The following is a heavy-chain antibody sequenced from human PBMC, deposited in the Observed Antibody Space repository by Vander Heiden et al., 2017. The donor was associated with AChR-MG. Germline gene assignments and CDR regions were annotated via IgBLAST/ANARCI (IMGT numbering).Heavy chain of an antibody. D-gene: IGHD5-18*01. CDR1: GYTFNSYD. CDR2: MNPNSGNT. J-gene: IGHJ4*02. Sequence: QVQLVQSGAEVKKPGASVKVPCQASGYTFNSYDINWVRQATGQGLEWMGWMNPNSGNTGYAQKFQGRVTMTRNTSISTAYMELSSLRSEDTAVYYGARGAAYSYGYVYWGQGTLVTVSS. V-gene: IGHV1-8*01. CDR3: ARGAAYSYGYVY.